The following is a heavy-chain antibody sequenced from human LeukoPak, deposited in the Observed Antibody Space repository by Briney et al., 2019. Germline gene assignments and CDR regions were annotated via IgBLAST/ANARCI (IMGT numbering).Heavy chain of an antibody. CDR3: ARHALAYCGGDCYTYYYYGMDV. Sequence: SETLSLTCAVYGGSFSGYYWSWIRQPPGKGLEWIGEINHSGSTNYNPSLKSRVTISVDTSKNQFSLKLSSVTAADTAVYYYARHALAYCGGDCYTYYYYGMDVWGQGTTVTVSS. V-gene: IGHV4-34*01. D-gene: IGHD2-21*02. CDR2: INHSGST. CDR1: GGSFSGYY. J-gene: IGHJ6*02.